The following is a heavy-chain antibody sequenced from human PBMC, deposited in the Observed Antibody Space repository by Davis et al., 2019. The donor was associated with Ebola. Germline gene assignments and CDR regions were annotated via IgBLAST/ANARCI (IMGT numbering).Heavy chain of an antibody. D-gene: IGHD6-6*01. CDR1: GGSFSGYY. Sequence: SETLSLTCAVYGGSFSGYYWSWIRQPPGKGLEWIGEINHSGSTNYNPSLKSRVTISVDTSKNQFSLKLSSVTAADTAVYYCARGRGTILYSSSSKNDYWGQGTLVTVSS. CDR3: ARGRGTILYSSSSKNDY. V-gene: IGHV4-34*01. CDR2: INHSGST. J-gene: IGHJ4*02.